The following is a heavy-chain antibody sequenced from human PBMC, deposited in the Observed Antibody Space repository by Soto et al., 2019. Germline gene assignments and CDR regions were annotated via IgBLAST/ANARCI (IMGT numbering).Heavy chain of an antibody. D-gene: IGHD2-15*01. CDR1: GFTFSTYA. V-gene: IGHV3-23*01. Sequence: EVELLESGGGLVQPEGSLRLSCAASGFTFSTYAMGWVRQAPGKGLEWVSVVSSGGGTYYADSVKGRFTVSRDNSKNTLSLQMSSMRADDTAVYYCAKRRGAGGHLDYWGQGALVTVSS. CDR3: AKRRGAGGHLDY. CDR2: VSSGGGT. J-gene: IGHJ4*02.